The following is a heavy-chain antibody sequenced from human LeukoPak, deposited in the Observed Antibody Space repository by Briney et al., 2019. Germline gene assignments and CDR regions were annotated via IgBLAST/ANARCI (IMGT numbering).Heavy chain of an antibody. CDR2: LYSGGST. CDR3: ARHYYGAGSYFDY. D-gene: IGHD3-10*01. J-gene: IGHJ4*02. V-gene: IGHV3-66*04. Sequence: GGSLRLSCAASGFTFSNAWMSWVRQAPGKGLEWVSVLYSGGSTYYADSVQGRFTISRDNSKNTLYLQMNSLRAEDTAVYYCARHYYGAGSYFDYWGQGTLVTVSS. CDR1: GFTFSNAW.